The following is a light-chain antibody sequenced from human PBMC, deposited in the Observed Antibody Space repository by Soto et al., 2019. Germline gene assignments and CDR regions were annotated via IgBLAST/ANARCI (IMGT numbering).Light chain of an antibody. Sequence: QSVLTQPRSVSGSPGQSVTISCTGTSSDVGGYNYVSWYQQHPGKAPKLMIYDVSKRPSGVPDRFSGSKSGNTASLTISGLRPDDEADYYCCSYAGSYTFVFGGGTKVTVL. CDR1: SSDVGGYNY. CDR3: CSYAGSYTFV. J-gene: IGLJ2*01. V-gene: IGLV2-11*01. CDR2: DVS.